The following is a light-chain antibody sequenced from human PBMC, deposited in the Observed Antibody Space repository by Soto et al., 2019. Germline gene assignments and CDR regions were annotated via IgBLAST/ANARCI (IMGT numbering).Light chain of an antibody. CDR3: QTWGTGIHRV. Sequence: LVLTQSPSASASLGASVKLTCTLSSGHSSYAIAWHQQQPEKGPRYLMKLNSDGSHSKGDGIPDRFSGSSSGAERYLTISSLQSEDEADYYCQTWGTGIHRVFGGGTKLTVL. V-gene: IGLV4-69*01. CDR2: LNSDGSH. J-gene: IGLJ3*02. CDR1: SGHSSYA.